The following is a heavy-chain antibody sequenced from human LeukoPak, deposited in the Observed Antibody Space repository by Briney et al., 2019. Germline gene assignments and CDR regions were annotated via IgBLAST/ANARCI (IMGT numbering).Heavy chain of an antibody. Sequence: SQTLSLTCAISGDSFSSNAVWNWIRQSPSRGLEWLGRTYFRSKWYYEYAVSVKSRITITPDTSKNLFSLQLNFVTPEDTAVYYCARGYNDYTPSFDFWGQGILVTVSS. V-gene: IGHV6-1*01. CDR2: TYFRSKWYY. CDR3: ARGYNDYTPSFDF. J-gene: IGHJ4*02. CDR1: GDSFSSNAV. D-gene: IGHD4-11*01.